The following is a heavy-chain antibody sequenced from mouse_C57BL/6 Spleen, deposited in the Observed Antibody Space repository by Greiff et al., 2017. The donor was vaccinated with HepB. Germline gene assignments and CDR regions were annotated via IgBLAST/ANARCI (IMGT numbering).Heavy chain of an antibody. Sequence: VQLQQPGAELVRPGSSVKLSCKASGYTFTSYWMHWVKQRPIQGLEWIGNIDPSDSETHYNQKFKDKATLTVDKSSSTAYMQLSSLTSEDSAVYYCARGRFYGSSHWYFDVWGTGTTVTVSS. V-gene: IGHV1-52*01. CDR3: ARGRFYGSSHWYFDV. J-gene: IGHJ1*03. CDR1: GYTFTSYW. CDR2: IDPSDSET. D-gene: IGHD1-1*01.